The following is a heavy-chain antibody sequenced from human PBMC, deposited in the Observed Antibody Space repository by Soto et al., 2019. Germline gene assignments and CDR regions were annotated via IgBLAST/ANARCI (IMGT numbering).Heavy chain of an antibody. V-gene: IGHV2-70*01. D-gene: IGHD1-20*01. Sequence: SGPTLVTPTQALTLTCTFSGFSLSTSGMCVSWIRQPPGKALEWLALIDWDDDKYYSTSLKTRLTISKDTSKNQVVLTMTNMDPVDTATYYCARTRYNWNYDYGMDVWGQGTTVTVSS. CDR3: ARTRYNWNYDYGMDV. CDR2: IDWDDDK. CDR1: GFSLSTSGMC. J-gene: IGHJ6*02.